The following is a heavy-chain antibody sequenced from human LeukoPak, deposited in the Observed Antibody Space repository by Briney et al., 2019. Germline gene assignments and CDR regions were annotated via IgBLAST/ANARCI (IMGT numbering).Heavy chain of an antibody. CDR1: GFTLSGFA. CDR3: ARSTTDFWSGDFDP. J-gene: IGHJ5*02. D-gene: IGHD3-3*01. V-gene: IGHV3-21*01. Sequence: GGSLRLSCAASGFTLSGFAMSWVRQAPGKGLEWVSSISSSSSYIYYADSVKGRFTISRDNAKNSLYLQMNSLRAEDTAVYYCARSTTDFWSGDFDPWGQGTLVTVSS. CDR2: ISSSSSYI.